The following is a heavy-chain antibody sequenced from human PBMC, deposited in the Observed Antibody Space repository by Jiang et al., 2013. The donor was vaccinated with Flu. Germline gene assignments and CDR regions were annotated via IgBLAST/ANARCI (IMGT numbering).Heavy chain of an antibody. D-gene: IGHD6-19*01. CDR3: ATGPEQWLVRWDY. J-gene: IGHJ4*02. Sequence: QGRVTMTEDTSTDTAYMELSSLRSEDTAVYYCATGPEQWLVRWDYWGQGTLVTVSS. V-gene: IGHV1-24*01.